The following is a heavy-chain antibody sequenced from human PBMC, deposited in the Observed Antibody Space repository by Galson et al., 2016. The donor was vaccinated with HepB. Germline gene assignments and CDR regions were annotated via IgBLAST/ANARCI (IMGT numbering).Heavy chain of an antibody. Sequence: SETLSLTCAVSGDSIYSSSYYWAWIRQPPGKGLEWIGSISYSGDTYYIPSLRSRVAISLDTSKNQFSLRLNSVTAADTAVYYCARPRDCSSRSCYSREHFDMWGQGTMVTVSS. CDR3: ARPRDCSSRSCYSREHFDM. CDR2: ISYSGDT. V-gene: IGHV4-39*01. J-gene: IGHJ3*02. D-gene: IGHD2-2*01. CDR1: GDSIYSSSYY.